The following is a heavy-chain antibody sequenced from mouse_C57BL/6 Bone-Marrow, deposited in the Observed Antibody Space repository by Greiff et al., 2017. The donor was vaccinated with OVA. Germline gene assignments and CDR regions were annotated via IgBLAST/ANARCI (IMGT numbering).Heavy chain of an antibody. CDR1: GFTFSSYA. Sequence: EVQLVESGGGLVKPGGSLKLSCAASGFTFSSYAMSWVRQTPEKRLEWVATISDGGSYTYYPDNVKGRFTLSRDNAKNNLYLQMSHLKSEDTAMYYCARGSYYDYAWFAYWGQGTLVTVSA. V-gene: IGHV5-4*01. CDR2: ISDGGSYT. J-gene: IGHJ3*01. D-gene: IGHD2-4*01. CDR3: ARGSYYDYAWFAY.